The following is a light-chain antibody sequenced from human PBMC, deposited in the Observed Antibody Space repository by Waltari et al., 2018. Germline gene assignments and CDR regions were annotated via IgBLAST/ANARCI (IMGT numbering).Light chain of an antibody. CDR3: SSYTSNNAV. V-gene: IGLV2-14*03. CDR2: DVS. CDR1: SNDVGIHHF. J-gene: IGLJ3*02. Sequence: QSALTQPASVSGSPGQSITVSCTGISNDVGIHHFVSWYQHRPGKAPKVVIYDVSYRPSGGSDLFSGSKSGDTAYLTISGLQAEDEADYYCSSYTSNNAVFGGGTKLTVL.